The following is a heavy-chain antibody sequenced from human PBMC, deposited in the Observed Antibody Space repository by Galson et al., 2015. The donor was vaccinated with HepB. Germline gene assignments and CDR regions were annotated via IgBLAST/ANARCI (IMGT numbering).Heavy chain of an antibody. D-gene: IGHD4-11*01. Sequence: SVKVSCKASGYTFISYGISWVRQAPGQGLEWMGWISTYNGNTNYAQKLQGRVTMTTDTATRTAYMELRGLRSDDTAVYYCARSTVITSSDCFDPWGQGTLVTVSS. CDR1: GYTFISYG. V-gene: IGHV1-18*01. J-gene: IGHJ5*02. CDR2: ISTYNGNT. CDR3: ARSTVITSSDCFDP.